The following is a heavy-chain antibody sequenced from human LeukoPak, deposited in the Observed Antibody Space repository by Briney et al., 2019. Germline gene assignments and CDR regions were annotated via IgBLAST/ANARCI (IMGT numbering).Heavy chain of an antibody. D-gene: IGHD2-8*01. Sequence: GGSLRLSCAASGFNFSNFGIHWVRQAPAKGLEWVAFMRYDATKKYYADSVKGRFTISGDNSKNTVFLQINSLGPDDTSVYYCARSVMMYASTYYFHYWGQGTLVTVSS. J-gene: IGHJ4*02. CDR2: MRYDATKK. V-gene: IGHV3-30*02. CDR3: ARSVMMYASTYYFHY. CDR1: GFNFSNFG.